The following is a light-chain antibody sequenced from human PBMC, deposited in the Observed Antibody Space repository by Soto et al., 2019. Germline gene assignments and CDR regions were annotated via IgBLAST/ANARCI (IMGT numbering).Light chain of an antibody. Sequence: DIQMTQSPSSLSASVGDRVTITCRASQGMSNYLAWYQQKPGKVPKLLIYGASTLQSGVPSRFSGSGSGTDFTLTISSLQPEDVATYYRQKYNSAPFTFGPGTKVDIK. J-gene: IGKJ3*01. V-gene: IGKV1-27*01. CDR1: QGMSNY. CDR2: GAS. CDR3: QKYNSAPFT.